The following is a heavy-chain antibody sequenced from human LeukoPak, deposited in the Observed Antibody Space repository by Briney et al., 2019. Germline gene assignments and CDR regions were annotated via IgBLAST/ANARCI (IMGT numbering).Heavy chain of an antibody. J-gene: IGHJ4*02. CDR2: IYYSGST. CDR3: ARVTTVVSPFDY. CDR1: GRSISSGDYY. D-gene: IGHD4-23*01. V-gene: IGHV4-30-4*08. Sequence: SETLSLTCTVSGRSISSGDYYWSWIRQPPGKGREWIGYIYYSGSTYYNPSLKSRVTISVDTSKNQFSLKLSSVTAADTAVYYCARVTTVVSPFDYWGQGTLVTVSS.